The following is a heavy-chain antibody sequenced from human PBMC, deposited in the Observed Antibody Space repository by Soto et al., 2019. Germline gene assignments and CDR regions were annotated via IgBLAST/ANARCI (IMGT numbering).Heavy chain of an antibody. D-gene: IGHD2-21*01. V-gene: IGHV3-23*01. CDR3: AKPTAYCGGDCYTYYFDY. CDR2: ISGSGGST. J-gene: IGHJ4*02. Sequence: AGGSLRLSCAASGFTFSSYAMSWVRQAPGKGLEWVSAISGSGGSTYYADSVKGRFTISRDNSKNTLYLQMNSLRAEDTAVYYCAKPTAYCGGDCYTYYFDYWGQGTLVTVSS. CDR1: GFTFSSYA.